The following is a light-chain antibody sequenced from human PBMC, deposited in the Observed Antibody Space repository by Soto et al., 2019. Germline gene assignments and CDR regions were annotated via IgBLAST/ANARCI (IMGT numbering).Light chain of an antibody. V-gene: IGKV3-11*01. Sequence: EIVLTQSPATLSLSPGERATLSCRASQSVSSYLAWYQQKPGQAPRLLIYDASNRATGIPARVSGSGSGTDFTLTIISLEPEDFAVYYCQQRSNWPWTFGQGTKVEIK. CDR1: QSVSSY. J-gene: IGKJ1*01. CDR2: DAS. CDR3: QQRSNWPWT.